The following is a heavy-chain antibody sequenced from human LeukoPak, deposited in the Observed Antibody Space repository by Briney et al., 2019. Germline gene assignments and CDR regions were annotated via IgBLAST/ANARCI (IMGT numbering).Heavy chain of an antibody. CDR2: INHSGST. V-gene: IGHV4-34*01. CDR3: ARAAIAAAGTRVDY. J-gene: IGHJ4*02. D-gene: IGHD6-13*01. CDR1: GESFSGYY. Sequence: SETLSLTCAVYGESFSGYYWSWIRQPPGKGLEWIGEINHSGSTNYNPSLKSRVTISVDTSKNQFSLKLSSVTAADTAVYYCARAAIAAAGTRVDYWGQGTLVTVSS.